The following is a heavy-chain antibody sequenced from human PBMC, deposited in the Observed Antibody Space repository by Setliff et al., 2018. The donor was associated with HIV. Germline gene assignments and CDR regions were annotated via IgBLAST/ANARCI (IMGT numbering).Heavy chain of an antibody. D-gene: IGHD3-22*01. CDR3: ARARAYYYDHDRATSDEAFEI. J-gene: IGHJ3*02. CDR2: IISSLGVT. V-gene: IGHV1-69*04. CDR1: GDTFSNFP. Sequence: SVKVSCKTSGDTFSNFPISWVRQAPGQGLEWMGSIISSLGVTKYAQKFKGRVTITAHASTNTVNMELSSLRSEDTALYFCARARAYYYDHDRATSDEAFEIWGQGTMVTVSS.